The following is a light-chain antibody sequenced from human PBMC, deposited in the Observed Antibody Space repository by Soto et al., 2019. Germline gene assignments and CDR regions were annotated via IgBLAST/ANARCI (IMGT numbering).Light chain of an antibody. Sequence: QLVLTQSSSASASLGSSVKLTCTLSSGHSGYIIAWHQQQPGKAPRYLMKLEGSGSYNKGSGIPGRFSGSSSGADRYLTISNLQFEDEADYYCETWDSNTRVFGGGTKLTVL. CDR1: SGHSGYI. CDR2: LEGSGSY. CDR3: ETWDSNTRV. V-gene: IGLV4-60*02. J-gene: IGLJ2*01.